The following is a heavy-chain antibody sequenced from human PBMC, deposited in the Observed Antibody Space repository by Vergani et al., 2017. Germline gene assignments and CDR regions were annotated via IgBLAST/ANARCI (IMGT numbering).Heavy chain of an antibody. J-gene: IGHJ4*02. Sequence: EVQLVPSGAEVQKPGESLKISCKGSGYSFTSYWIGWVRQMPGKGLEWMGIIYPGDSDTRYSPSFQGQVTISADKSISTAYLQWSSLKASDTAMYYCARQYSSGWTGYYFDYWGQGTLVTVSS. D-gene: IGHD6-19*01. CDR1: GYSFTSYW. CDR3: ARQYSSGWTGYYFDY. V-gene: IGHV5-51*01. CDR2: IYPGDSDT.